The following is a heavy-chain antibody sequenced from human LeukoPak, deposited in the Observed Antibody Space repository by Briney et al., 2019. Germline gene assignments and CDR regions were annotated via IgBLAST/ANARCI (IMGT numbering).Heavy chain of an antibody. CDR1: GGSISSHY. CDR3: ARQKADRYGDYEYYFDY. V-gene: IGHV4-59*11. CDR2: IFYSGST. D-gene: IGHD4-17*01. J-gene: IGHJ4*02. Sequence: SETLSLTCTVSGGSISSHYWSWIRQPPGKGLEWIGYIFYSGSTSYNPSLKSRVTISIDTSKNQFSLKLSSVTAADTAVYYCARQKADRYGDYEYYFDYWGQGTLVTVSS.